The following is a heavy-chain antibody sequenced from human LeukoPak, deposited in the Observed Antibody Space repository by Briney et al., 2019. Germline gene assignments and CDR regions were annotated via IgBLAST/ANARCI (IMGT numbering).Heavy chain of an antibody. D-gene: IGHD5-24*01. CDR1: GYTFTGYY. CDR2: IIPIFGTA. CDR3: ARSRVRDLRYYYYYMDV. V-gene: IGHV1-2*02. J-gene: IGHJ6*03. Sequence: ASVKVSCKASGYTFTGYYMHWVRQAPGQGLEWMGWIIPIFGTANYAQKFQGRVTITRNTSISTAYMELSSLRSEDTAVYYCARSRVRDLRYYYYYMDVWGKGTTVTVSS.